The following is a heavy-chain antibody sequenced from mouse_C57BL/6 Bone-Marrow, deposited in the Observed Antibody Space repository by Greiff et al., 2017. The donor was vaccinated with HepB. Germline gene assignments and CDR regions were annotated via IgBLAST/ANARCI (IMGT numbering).Heavy chain of an antibody. V-gene: IGHV1-15*01. CDR2: IDPETGGT. CDR1: GYTFTDYE. CDR3: TRYWVYYAMDY. Sequence: VQLQQSGAELVRPGASVTLSCKASGYTFTDYEMHWVKQTPVHGLEWIGAIDPETGGTAYNQKFKGKAILTADKSSSTAYMELRSLTSEDSAVYYCTRYWVYYAMDYWGQGTSVTVSS. J-gene: IGHJ4*01. D-gene: IGHD4-1*01.